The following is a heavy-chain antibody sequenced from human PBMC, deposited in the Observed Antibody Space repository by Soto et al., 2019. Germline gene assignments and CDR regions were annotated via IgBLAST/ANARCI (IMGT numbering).Heavy chain of an antibody. CDR3: AREYVSVASAGQFYFDS. J-gene: IGHJ4*02. Sequence: SVKVSCKSSGGTFSTYAINWVRQAPGQGLEWMGGIIPIFGTANYAQKFQGRVTITADESTSTAYMEVSSLRSEDTAVYYCAREYVSVASAGQFYFDSWGQGTLVTVSS. V-gene: IGHV1-69*13. CDR1: GGTFSTYA. CDR2: IIPIFGTA. D-gene: IGHD6-13*01.